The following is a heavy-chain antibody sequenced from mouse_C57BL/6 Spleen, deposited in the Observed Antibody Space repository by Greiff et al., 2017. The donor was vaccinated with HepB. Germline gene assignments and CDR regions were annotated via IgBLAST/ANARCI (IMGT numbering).Heavy chain of an antibody. D-gene: IGHD1-1*01. J-gene: IGHJ3*01. Sequence: EVQLVESGGDLVKPGGSLKLSCAASGFTFSSYGMSWVRQTPDKRLEWVATISSGGSYTYYPDSVKGRFTISRDNAKNTLYLQMSSLKSEDTAMYYCARQAHYYGSSYSFADWGQGTLVTVSA. V-gene: IGHV5-6*01. CDR2: ISSGGSYT. CDR1: GFTFSSYG. CDR3: ARQAHYYGSSYSFAD.